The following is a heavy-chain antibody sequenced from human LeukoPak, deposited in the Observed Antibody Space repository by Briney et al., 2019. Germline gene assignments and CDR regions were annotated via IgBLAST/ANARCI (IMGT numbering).Heavy chain of an antibody. CDR3: AVGYCSGGSCSFDY. V-gene: IGHV4-34*01. CDR1: GGSFSGYY. Sequence: SETLSLTCTVYGGSFSGYYWSWIRQPPGKGLEWIGEINHSGSTNYNPSPKSRVTISVDTSKNQFSLKLSSVTAADTAVYYCAVGYCSGGSCSFDYWGQETLVTVSS. J-gene: IGHJ4*02. D-gene: IGHD2-15*01. CDR2: INHSGST.